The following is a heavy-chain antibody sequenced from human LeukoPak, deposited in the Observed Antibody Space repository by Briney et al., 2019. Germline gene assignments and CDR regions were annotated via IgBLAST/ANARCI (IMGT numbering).Heavy chain of an antibody. CDR1: GFTFSNNA. CDR2: ITGSGGNT. D-gene: IGHD3-9*01. CDR3: AKWGDYDVLTGYYVSDY. J-gene: IGHJ4*02. Sequence: GGSLRLSCLASGFTFSNNAMSWDRQAPGKGREWVSAITGSGGNTYYADSVRGRFTISRDNSKNTVFLQMNSLRAEDTAVYYCAKWGDYDVLTGYYVSDYWGQGTLVTVSS. V-gene: IGHV3-23*01.